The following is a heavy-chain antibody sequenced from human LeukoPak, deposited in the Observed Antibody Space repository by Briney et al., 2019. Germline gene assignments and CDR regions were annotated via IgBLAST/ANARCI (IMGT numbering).Heavy chain of an antibody. D-gene: IGHD1-7*01. J-gene: IGHJ4*02. V-gene: IGHV5-51*01. CDR1: GYSVTSYW. CDR3: ARGSIAGATRNYFDY. Sequence: GESLKISCKGSGYSVTSYWIGWVRQMPGKGLEWMGIIYPGDSDTRYSPSFQGQVTISADKSINTAYLQWSSLKASDSAMYYCARGSIAGATRNYFDYWAREPWSPSPQ. CDR2: IYPGDSDT.